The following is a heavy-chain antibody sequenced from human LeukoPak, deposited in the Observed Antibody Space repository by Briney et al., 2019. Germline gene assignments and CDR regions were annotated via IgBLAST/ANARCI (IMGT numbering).Heavy chain of an antibody. CDR2: IDRFSHTI. V-gene: IGHV3-48*04. CDR1: GFTFSNYS. CDR3: ARGTTAFDI. J-gene: IGHJ3*02. D-gene: IGHD1-1*01. Sequence: GGSLRLSCGASGFTFSNYSMNWVRQSPGKGLEWVSYIDRFSHTISYADSVKGRFTISRDNAKNSLYLQMNSLRAEDTAVYYCARGTTAFDIWGQGTMVTASS.